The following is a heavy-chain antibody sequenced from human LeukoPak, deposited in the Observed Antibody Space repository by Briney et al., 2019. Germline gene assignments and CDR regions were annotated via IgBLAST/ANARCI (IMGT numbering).Heavy chain of an antibody. CDR3: ARVGVPRSHDFDY. CDR1: GLTFSNTW. Sequence: GGSLRLSCVVSGLTFSNTWMNWVRQAPGKGLEWVAFISNRPYGGTTEHAASVKGRFTISRDGSRDIAYLQMNSLQTEDTAVYYSARVGVPRSHDFDYWGQGTQVTVSS. V-gene: IGHV3-71*01. CDR2: ISNRPYGGTT. J-gene: IGHJ4*02. D-gene: IGHD3-10*01.